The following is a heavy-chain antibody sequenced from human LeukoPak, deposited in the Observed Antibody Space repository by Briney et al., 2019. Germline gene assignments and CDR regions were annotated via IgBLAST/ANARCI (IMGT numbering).Heavy chain of an antibody. J-gene: IGHJ4*02. CDR1: GFAVSSNY. D-gene: IGHD1-14*01. CDR3: ARGEGGILATPEDY. Sequence: PGGSLRLSCAASGFAVSSNYMSWVRQAPGKGPEWDSVIYSAGDTYYAGSVKGRFTISRDNSKNTLYLQMNSLRVEDTAVYYCARGEGGILATPEDYWGQGTLVTVSS. V-gene: IGHV3-53*01. CDR2: IYSAGDT.